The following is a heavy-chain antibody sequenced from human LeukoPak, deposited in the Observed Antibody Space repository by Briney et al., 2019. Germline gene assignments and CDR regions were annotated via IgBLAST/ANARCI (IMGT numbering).Heavy chain of an antibody. Sequence: GGSLRLSCAASGFTFSSYGIHWVRLAPGKGLEWVAVISDDGSRKYYADSVQGRFTISRDNSKNTLSLQMNSLRDEDMAVYYCAREFSGYAFDIWGQGTTVTVSS. D-gene: IGHD5-12*01. CDR3: AREFSGYAFDI. V-gene: IGHV3-30*03. CDR2: ISDDGSRK. CDR1: GFTFSSYG. J-gene: IGHJ3*02.